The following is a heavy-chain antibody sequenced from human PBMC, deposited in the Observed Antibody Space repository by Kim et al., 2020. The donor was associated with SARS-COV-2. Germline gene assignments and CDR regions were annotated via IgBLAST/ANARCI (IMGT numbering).Heavy chain of an antibody. V-gene: IGHV4-59*01. CDR1: GGSISSFY. CDR3: ARTAPRRSSTAYYFYGLDV. Sequence: SETLSLTCTVSGGSISSFYWSWVRQPPGKGLEWVAFLSYDGNTNYNPSLKSRVTISRDTSKNQFSLRVTSVSAADTAVYFCARTAPRRSSTAYYFYGLDVWGHGATVIVSS. D-gene: IGHD3-22*01. J-gene: IGHJ6*02. CDR2: LSYDGNT.